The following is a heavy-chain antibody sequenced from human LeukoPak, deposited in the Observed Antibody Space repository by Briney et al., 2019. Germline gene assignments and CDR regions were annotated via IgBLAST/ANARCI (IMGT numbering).Heavy chain of an antibody. CDR2: IFYTVGEI. CDR3: ARQPGGTAAFDV. V-gene: IGHV4-59*08. D-gene: IGHD1-14*01. J-gene: IGHJ3*01. CDR1: GGSLNSYY. Sequence: PSETLSLTCTVSGGSLNSYYWSWIRQPPGKRLEWIGYIFYTVGEINYNPSLKSRLTLSVDTSKHQFSLMLTSVTAADTAIYYCARQPGGTAAFDVWAQGTMVTVSS.